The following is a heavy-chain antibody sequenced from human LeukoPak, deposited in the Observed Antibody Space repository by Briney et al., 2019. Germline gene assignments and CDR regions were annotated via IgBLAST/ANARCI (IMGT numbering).Heavy chain of an antibody. Sequence: PSETLSLTCTVSGGSISSGGYYWSWIRQHPGKGLEWIGYIYYSGSTYYNPSLKSRVTISVDTSKNQISLKLSSVTAADTAVYYCARALSEGGYYYVYGAFDIWGQGTTVTVS. J-gene: IGHJ3*02. V-gene: IGHV4-31*03. D-gene: IGHD3-22*01. CDR1: GGSISSGGYY. CDR2: IYYSGST. CDR3: ARALSEGGYYYVYGAFDI.